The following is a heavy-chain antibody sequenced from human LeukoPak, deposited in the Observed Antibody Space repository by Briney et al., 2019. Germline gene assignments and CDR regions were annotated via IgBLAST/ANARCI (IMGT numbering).Heavy chain of an antibody. CDR1: GYTFTSYY. CDR2: INPSGGST. CDR3: ARDHQGYSGYDYGTQGYYYYGMDV. D-gene: IGHD5-12*01. J-gene: IGHJ6*02. V-gene: IGHV1-46*01. Sequence: ASVKVSCKAPGYTFTSYYMHWVRQAPGQGLEWMGIINPSGGSTSYAQKFQGRVTMTRDTSTSTVYMELSSLRSEDTAVYYCARDHQGYSGYDYGTQGYYYYGMDVWGQGTTVTVSS.